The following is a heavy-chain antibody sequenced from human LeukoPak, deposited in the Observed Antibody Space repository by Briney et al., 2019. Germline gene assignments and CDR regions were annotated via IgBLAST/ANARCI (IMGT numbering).Heavy chain of an antibody. CDR3: ARGRYSSSL. V-gene: IGHV3-66*01. J-gene: IGHJ4*02. Sequence: GGSLRLSCAASGFTVSSNYMSCVRQAPGKGLEWVSVIYSGCSTYYADSVKRRFTISKDNSKNTLYLQMNSLRAEDTAVYYCARGRYSSSLWGQGTLVTVSS. D-gene: IGHD6-13*01. CDR1: GFTVSSNY. CDR2: IYSGCST.